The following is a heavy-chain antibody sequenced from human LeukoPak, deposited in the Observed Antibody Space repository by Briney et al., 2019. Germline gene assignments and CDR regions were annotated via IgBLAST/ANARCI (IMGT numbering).Heavy chain of an antibody. CDR3: AKGLGYCSSTSCYGAYYYGMDV. CDR2: ISGSGGST. V-gene: IGHV3-23*01. J-gene: IGHJ6*02. D-gene: IGHD2-2*01. CDR1: GFTFSSYA. Sequence: GGSLRLSCAASGFTFSSYAMSWVRQAPGKGLEWVSAISGSGGSTYYADSVKGRFTISRDNSKNTLYLQMSSLRAEDTAVYYCAKGLGYCSSTSCYGAYYYGMDVWGQGTTVTVSS.